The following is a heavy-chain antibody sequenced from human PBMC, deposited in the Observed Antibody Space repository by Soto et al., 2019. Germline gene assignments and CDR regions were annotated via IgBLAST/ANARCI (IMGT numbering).Heavy chain of an antibody. Sequence: QLQLQESGPGLVKPSETLSLTCTVSGGSISSSSYYWGWIRQPPGKGLEWIGSIYYSRSTYYNPSLQSRVTITVDTSKNQFSLKLSSVTAAATAVHYTARQSRRWLQPPTKFDYWGQGTLVTVCS. D-gene: IGHD5-12*01. CDR3: ARQSRRWLQPPTKFDY. J-gene: IGHJ4*02. CDR2: IYYSRST. V-gene: IGHV4-39*01. CDR1: GGSISSSSYY.